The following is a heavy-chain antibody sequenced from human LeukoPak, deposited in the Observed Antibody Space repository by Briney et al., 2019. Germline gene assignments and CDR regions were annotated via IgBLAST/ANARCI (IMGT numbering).Heavy chain of an antibody. V-gene: IGHV1-18*01. J-gene: IGHJ4*02. CDR3: ARGPREGFFGVVIHYFDY. D-gene: IGHD3-3*01. CDR2: ISPYNGNT. Sequence: ASVKVSCKASGYTFIRYGISWVRQAPGQGLEWMGWISPYNGNTKYLQKLQGRVTMTRDTSISTAYMELSRLRSDDTAVYYCARGPREGFFGVVIHYFDYWDQGTLVTVSP. CDR1: GYTFIRYG.